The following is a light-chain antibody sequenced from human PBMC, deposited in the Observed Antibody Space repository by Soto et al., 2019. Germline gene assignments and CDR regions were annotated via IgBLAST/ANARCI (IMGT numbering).Light chain of an antibody. V-gene: IGKV3-15*01. CDR2: GAS. J-gene: IGKJ1*01. Sequence: EIVMTQSPATLSVSPGERATLSCRASQSVSNNLAWYQQKPGQAPRLLIHGASTRATAIPARFSGSGSGTEFTLTISSLQSEDFGVYYCQQYNIWPPWTFGQGTKVEV. CDR3: QQYNIWPPWT. CDR1: QSVSNN.